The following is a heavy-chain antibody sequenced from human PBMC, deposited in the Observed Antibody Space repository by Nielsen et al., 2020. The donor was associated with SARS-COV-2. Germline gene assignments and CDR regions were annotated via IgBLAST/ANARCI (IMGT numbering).Heavy chain of an antibody. D-gene: IGHD6-6*01. J-gene: IGHJ6*03. V-gene: IGHV4-31*03. CDR1: GGSISSGGYY. Sequence: SDTLSLTCTVSGGSISSGGYYWSWIRQHPGKGLEWIGYIYYSGSTYYNPSLKSRVTISVDTSKNQFSLKLSSVTAADTAVYYCAGIEYEGYYYYYYYMDVWGKGTTVTVSS. CDR3: AGIEYEGYYYYYYYMDV. CDR2: IYYSGST.